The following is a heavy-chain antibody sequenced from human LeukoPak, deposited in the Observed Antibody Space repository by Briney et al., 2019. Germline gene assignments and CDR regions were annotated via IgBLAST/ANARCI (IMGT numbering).Heavy chain of an antibody. CDR1: GFTFSSYW. CDR2: IKDDGSEI. CDR3: ARARIDY. V-gene: IGHV3-7*04. J-gene: IGHJ4*02. D-gene: IGHD1-14*01. Sequence: GGSLRLSCVGSGFTFSSYWMSWVRQAPGKGLEWVANIKDDGSEIYSVDSVKGRFTISRDNAKNSLYLQMSSLRAEDTAVYYCARARIDYWGQGALVTVSS.